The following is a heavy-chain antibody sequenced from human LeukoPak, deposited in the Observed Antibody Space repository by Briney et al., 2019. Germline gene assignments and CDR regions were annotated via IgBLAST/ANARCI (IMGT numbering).Heavy chain of an antibody. CDR2: IYPGDSDT. CDR3: ARLDLEGPFDP. V-gene: IGHV5-51*01. CDR1: GVPCASYW. J-gene: IGHJ5*02. Sequence: GGSLLVSCQSSGVPCASYWSGWRRPLPGKGLECMWIIYPGDSDTRYSSSVQGQGTISADTSINTAYLQWSSLKASDTAMYYCARLDLEGPFDPWGQGTLVTVSS.